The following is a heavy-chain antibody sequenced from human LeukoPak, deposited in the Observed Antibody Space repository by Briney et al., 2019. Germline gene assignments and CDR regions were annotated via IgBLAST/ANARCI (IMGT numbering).Heavy chain of an antibody. Sequence: GESLKISYKGSGYSFTSYWIGWVRQMPGKGLEWTGIIYPGDSDTRYSPSFQGQVTISADKSISTAYLQWSSLKASDTAMYYCARLGGTGLGYYYTDVWGKGTTVNVSS. CDR1: GYSFTSYW. CDR2: IYPGDSDT. J-gene: IGHJ6*03. V-gene: IGHV5-51*01. CDR3: ARLGGTGLGYYYTDV. D-gene: IGHD3-10*01.